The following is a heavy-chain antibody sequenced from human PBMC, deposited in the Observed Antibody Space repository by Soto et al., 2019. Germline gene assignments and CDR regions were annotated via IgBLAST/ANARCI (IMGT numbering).Heavy chain of an antibody. Sequence: QITLKESGPPLVKPTQTLTLTCTFSGFSLSTSGVGVGWIRQPPGKALEWLALIYWDDDKRYSPSVKSRLTNTKDTSKNQVVLTMTNMDPVDTGTYYCAHCNYYDSSGYYLNWFDPWGQGTLVTV. CDR1: GFSLSTSGVG. V-gene: IGHV2-5*02. D-gene: IGHD3-22*01. CDR3: AHCNYYDSSGYYLNWFDP. CDR2: IYWDDDK. J-gene: IGHJ5*02.